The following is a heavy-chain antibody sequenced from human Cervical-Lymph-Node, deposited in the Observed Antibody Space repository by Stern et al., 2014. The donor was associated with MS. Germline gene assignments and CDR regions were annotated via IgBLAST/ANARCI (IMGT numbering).Heavy chain of an antibody. CDR1: GYTLTTYA. V-gene: IGHV1-3*01. CDR3: ATGLSTISFLLRH. Sequence: QLQLVQSGDEVKKPGASVKVSCKASGYTLTTYAMHWLRLVPGPRLDWLGWITAGNGNVKYSQEFQGRVTVELSSLTSEDTAVYYCATGLSTISFLLRHWGQGTLVTVCS. D-gene: IGHD2-2*01. J-gene: IGHJ1*01. CDR2: ITAGNGNV.